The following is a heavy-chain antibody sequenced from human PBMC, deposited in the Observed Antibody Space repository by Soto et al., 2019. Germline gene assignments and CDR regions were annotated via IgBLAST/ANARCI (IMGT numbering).Heavy chain of an antibody. CDR1: GGSISSYY. V-gene: IGHV4-4*07. D-gene: IGHD3-22*01. J-gene: IGHJ4*01. Sequence: LSLTCTLCGGSISSYYWSWIRQPAGKGLEWIGRIYTSGSTNYNPSLKSRVTMSVDTSKNQFSLKLSSVTAADTAVYYCARGYRYDSSGKLDYWGHGTQVTVSS. CDR2: IYTSGST. CDR3: ARGYRYDSSGKLDY.